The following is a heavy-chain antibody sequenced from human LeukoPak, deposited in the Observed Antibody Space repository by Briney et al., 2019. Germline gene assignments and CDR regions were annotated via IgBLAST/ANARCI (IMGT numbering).Heavy chain of an antibody. J-gene: IGHJ6*03. D-gene: IGHD5-18*01. Sequence: GGSLRLSCAASGVTFSSHAISWVRQAPGEGREWVSAISVSGDTTYYADSVKGRFPMSRANSKNTLYLHMTSLRAADTAVYYCACTAYYYSYLDVWGNGTPVTVSS. V-gene: IGHV3-23*01. CDR2: ISVSGDTT. CDR1: GVTFSSHA. CDR3: ACTAYYYSYLDV.